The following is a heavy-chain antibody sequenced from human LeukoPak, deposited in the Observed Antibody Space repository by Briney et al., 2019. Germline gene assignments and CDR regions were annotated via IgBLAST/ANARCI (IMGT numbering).Heavy chain of an antibody. D-gene: IGHD6-13*01. CDR3: ARGAAGTVFDP. CDR2: TYYRSKWYN. CDR1: GDRVSSNSAA. Sequence: SQTLSLTCAISGDRVSSNSAAWNWIRQSPSGGLGWLGRTYYRSKWYNDYAVSVKSRITINPDTSKNQFSLQLNSVTPEDTAVYYCARGAAGTVFDPWGQGTLVTVSS. J-gene: IGHJ5*02. V-gene: IGHV6-1*01.